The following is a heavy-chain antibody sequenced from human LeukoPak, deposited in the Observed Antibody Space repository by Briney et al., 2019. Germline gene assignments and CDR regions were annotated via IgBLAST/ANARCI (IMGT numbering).Heavy chain of an antibody. V-gene: IGHV3-30-3*01. CDR1: GFTFSSYA. CDR2: ISYDGSNK. J-gene: IGHJ4*02. Sequence: PGGSLRLSCAASGFTFSSYAMHWVRQAPGKGLEWVAVISYDGSNKYYADSVKGRFTISRDNSKNTLYLQMNSLRAEDTAVYYCARDMARTVVTMIVVVITPPDYWGQGTLVTVSS. D-gene: IGHD3-22*01. CDR3: ARDMARTVVTMIVVVITPPDY.